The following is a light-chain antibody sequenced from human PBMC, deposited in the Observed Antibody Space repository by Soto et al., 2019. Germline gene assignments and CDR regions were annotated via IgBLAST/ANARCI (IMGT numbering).Light chain of an antibody. CDR3: QQRSNWQIT. CDR2: DAS. J-gene: IGKJ5*01. CDR1: QGVSSY. V-gene: IGKV3D-11*01. Sequence: EIVLTQSPATLSLSPGERATLSCRASQGVSSYLAWYQQKPGQAPRLLIYDASNRATGIPARFSGSGPGTDFTLTISSLEPEDVAVYYCQQRSNWQITFGQGTRLEIK.